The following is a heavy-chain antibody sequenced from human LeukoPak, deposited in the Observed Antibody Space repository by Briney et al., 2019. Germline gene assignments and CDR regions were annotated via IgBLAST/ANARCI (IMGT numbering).Heavy chain of an antibody. D-gene: IGHD3-16*01. CDR2: IYYSGSA. CDR3: ARRIPYQYYFDF. J-gene: IGHJ4*02. Sequence: SETLSLTCTVSGGSISSYYWSWLRQPPGKGLEWIGYIYYSGSANYNPSLKSRVTISVDTSKSRFSLKLSSVAAADTAVYYCARRIPYQYYFDFWGQGALVTVSS. CDR1: GGSISSYY. V-gene: IGHV4-59*08.